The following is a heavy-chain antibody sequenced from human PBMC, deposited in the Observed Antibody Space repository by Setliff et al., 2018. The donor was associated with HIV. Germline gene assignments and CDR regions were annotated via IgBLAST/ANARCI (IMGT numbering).Heavy chain of an antibody. CDR2: ISYSEYT. CDR1: GDPINSHY. Sequence: SETLSLTCTVSGDPINSHYWSWIRLPPGEGLEWIGHISYSEYTNYNPSLKSRVTISLDTSKKHFSLDLYSVTAADTAVYYCARPSSSSWHPGRFDYWGQGTQVTVSS. D-gene: IGHD6-13*01. J-gene: IGHJ4*02. CDR3: ARPSSSSWHPGRFDY. V-gene: IGHV4-59*11.